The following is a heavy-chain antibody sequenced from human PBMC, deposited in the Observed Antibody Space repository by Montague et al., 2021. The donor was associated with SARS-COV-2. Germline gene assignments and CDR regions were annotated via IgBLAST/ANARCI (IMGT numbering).Heavy chain of an antibody. CDR1: GVSVSNRYTH. D-gene: IGHD3-10*01. V-gene: IGHV4-61*01. Sequence: SETLSLTCTVSGVSVSNRYTHWSWIRQSPGKGLEWIGHIDYGGSPNYSPSLHSRVIISLDTSKNQLSLRLNSATAADTAAYYCASYWQGGSGRGSWGQGTLVTVSS. J-gene: IGHJ5*02. CDR2: IDYGGSP. CDR3: ASYWQGGSGRGS.